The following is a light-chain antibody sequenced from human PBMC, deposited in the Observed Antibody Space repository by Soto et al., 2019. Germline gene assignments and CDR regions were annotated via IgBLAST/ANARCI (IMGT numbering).Light chain of an antibody. Sequence: IQMTQSPSSLSASVGDRVSITCRASQSISSYLNWYQQKPGKAPKVLIYAASSLQSGVPSRFSGSGSGTEFTLTISSLQSDDSATYYCQQYNSYSWTFGQGTKVDIK. CDR2: AAS. CDR1: QSISSY. CDR3: QQYNSYSWT. V-gene: IGKV1-39*01. J-gene: IGKJ1*01.